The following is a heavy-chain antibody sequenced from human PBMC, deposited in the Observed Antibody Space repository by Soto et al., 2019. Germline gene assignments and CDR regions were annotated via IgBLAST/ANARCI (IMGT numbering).Heavy chain of an antibody. CDR3: AKDKGIVGATPHY. CDR2: ISYEGSNK. Sequence: QVQLVESGGGVVQPGRSLSLSCAASGFTFSSYGMHWVRQAPGKGLEWVAVISYEGSNKYYADSVKGRFTISRDNSKNTLYLQMNSLRAEDTAVYYCAKDKGIVGATPHYWGQGTLVTVSS. V-gene: IGHV3-30*18. J-gene: IGHJ4*02. CDR1: GFTFSSYG. D-gene: IGHD1-26*01.